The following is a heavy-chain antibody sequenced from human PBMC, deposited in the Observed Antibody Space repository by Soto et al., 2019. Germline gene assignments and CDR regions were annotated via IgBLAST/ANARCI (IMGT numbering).Heavy chain of an antibody. V-gene: IGHV1-69*02. Sequence: QVQLVQSGAEVKKPGSSVKVSCKASGGTFSSYTISWVRQAPGQGLEWMGRIIPILGIANYAQKFLGRVTITADKSTSTAYMELSSLRSEDTAVYYCATNYYGSGMGWFDPWGQGTLVTVSS. CDR2: IIPILGIA. CDR1: GGTFSSYT. D-gene: IGHD3-10*01. CDR3: ATNYYGSGMGWFDP. J-gene: IGHJ5*02.